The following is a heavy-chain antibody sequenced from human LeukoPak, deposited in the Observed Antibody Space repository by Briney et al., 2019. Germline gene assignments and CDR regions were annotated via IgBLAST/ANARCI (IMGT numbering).Heavy chain of an antibody. Sequence: PSETLSLTCTVSGGSISSYYWSWIRQPAGKGLEWIGRIYTSGSTNYNPSLKSRVTMSVDTSKNRFSLKLSSVTAADTAVYYCARDRIVVVPAAVYYMDVWGKGTTVTVSS. D-gene: IGHD2-2*01. CDR3: ARDRIVVVPAAVYYMDV. CDR1: GGSISSYY. V-gene: IGHV4-4*07. CDR2: IYTSGST. J-gene: IGHJ6*03.